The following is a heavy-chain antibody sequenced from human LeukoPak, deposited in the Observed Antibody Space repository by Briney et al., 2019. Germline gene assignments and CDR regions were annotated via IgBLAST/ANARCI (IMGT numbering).Heavy chain of an antibody. V-gene: IGHV3-66*02. CDR3: AREGSGSSWGYYYYYMDV. J-gene: IGHJ6*03. D-gene: IGHD6-13*01. CDR1: GFTVSSNY. CDR2: IYSGGST. Sequence: GGSLRLSCAASGFTVSSNYMSWVRQAPGKGLEWVSVIYSGGSTYYADSVKGRFTISGDNSKNTLYLQMNSLRAEDTAVYYCAREGSGSSWGYYYYYMDVWGKGTTVTVSS.